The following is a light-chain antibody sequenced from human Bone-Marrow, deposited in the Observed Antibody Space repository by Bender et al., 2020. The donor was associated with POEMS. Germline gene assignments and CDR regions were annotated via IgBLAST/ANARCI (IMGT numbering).Light chain of an antibody. CDR1: SGHSSYI. CDR3: ETLDSKTWV. J-gene: IGLJ3*02. Sequence: QPVLTQSSSASASLGSSVKLTCTLSSGHSSYIVAWHQHQPGKAPRYLMKLEGSGDYNKGSGVPDRFSGSSSGADRYLTISNLQSEDEADYYCETLDSKTWVFGGGTKLTVL. CDR2: LEGSGDY. V-gene: IGLV4-60*03.